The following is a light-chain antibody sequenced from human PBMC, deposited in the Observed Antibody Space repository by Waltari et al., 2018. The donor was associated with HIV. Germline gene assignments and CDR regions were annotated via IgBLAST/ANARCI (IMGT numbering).Light chain of an antibody. CDR1: QSISSY. CDR2: AAS. V-gene: IGKV1-39*01. CDR3: QQSYSTPQT. J-gene: IGKJ1*01. Sequence: DIQMTQSPSSLSASVGDRVTITCRASQSISSYLNWYQQKPGKAPKLLIYAASSLQSGLPSRFSGSGSGTDFTLTISSLQPEDFATYYCQQSYSTPQTFGQGTKVEIK.